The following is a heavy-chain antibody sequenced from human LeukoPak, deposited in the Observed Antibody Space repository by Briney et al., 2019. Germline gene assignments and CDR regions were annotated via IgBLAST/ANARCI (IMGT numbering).Heavy chain of an antibody. V-gene: IGHV3-11*01. Sequence: GGSLRLSCAASGFTFSDYYMSWIRLTPGKGLEWVSYISGSDDTIYYADSVKGRFTISRDNAKNSLYLQMNSLRAEDTAVYYCAREEAVAGQNDYYYMDVWGKGTTVTISS. CDR2: ISGSDDTI. J-gene: IGHJ6*03. D-gene: IGHD6-19*01. CDR3: AREEAVAGQNDYYYMDV. CDR1: GFTFSDYY.